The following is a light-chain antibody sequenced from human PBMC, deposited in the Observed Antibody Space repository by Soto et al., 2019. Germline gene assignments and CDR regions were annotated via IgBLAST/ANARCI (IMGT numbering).Light chain of an antibody. CDR2: GAS. V-gene: IGKV3-15*01. Sequence: EIVLTQSPGTLSLSPGERATLSCRASQSVSSSYLAWYQHKPGQAPRLLVYGASTRATDIPARFSGSGSGTEFTLTISSLQSEDFAVYYCQQYKDWPPLTFGQGTRLEIK. CDR3: QQYKDWPPLT. J-gene: IGKJ5*01. CDR1: QSVSSSY.